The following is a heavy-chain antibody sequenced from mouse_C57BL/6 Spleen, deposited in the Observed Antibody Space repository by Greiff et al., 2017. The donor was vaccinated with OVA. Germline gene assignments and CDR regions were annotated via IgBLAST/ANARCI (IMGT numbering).Heavy chain of an antibody. CDR2: IDPSDSET. J-gene: IGHJ2*01. Sequence: QVQLQQPGAELVRPGSSVKLSCKASGYTFTSYWMHWVKQRPIQGLEWIGNIDPSDSETHYNQKFKDKATLTVDKSSSTAYMQLSSLTSEDSAVYYCARSAAQAPFDYWGQGTTLTVSS. V-gene: IGHV1-52*01. D-gene: IGHD3-2*02. CDR3: ARSAAQAPFDY. CDR1: GYTFTSYW.